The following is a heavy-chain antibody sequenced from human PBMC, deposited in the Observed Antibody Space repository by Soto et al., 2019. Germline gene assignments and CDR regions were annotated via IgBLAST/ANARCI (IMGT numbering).Heavy chain of an antibody. Sequence: QLHLQESGPGLVMPSETLSLTCTVSGGSINDFAYYWGWIRQPPGKGLEWIGTVYHNENTYYNPSLKSRVTISVDTAKNQFSLNLRSVTAADTAIYFCARRERYYGSPGWFDPWGQGALVTVSS. CDR2: VYHNENT. CDR3: ARRERYYGSPGWFDP. J-gene: IGHJ5*02. CDR1: GGSINDFAYY. V-gene: IGHV4-39*01. D-gene: IGHD3-16*01.